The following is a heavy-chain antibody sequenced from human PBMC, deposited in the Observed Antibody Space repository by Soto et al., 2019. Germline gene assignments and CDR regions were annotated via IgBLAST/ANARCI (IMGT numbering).Heavy chain of an antibody. J-gene: IGHJ4*02. CDR2: ISGSDDST. V-gene: IGHV3-23*01. CDR3: AKRSSSSTFDY. CDR1: GFTFSSYA. D-gene: IGHD6-6*01. Sequence: EVQLLESGGGLVQPGESLRLSCAASGFTFSSYAMSWVRQAPGKGLEWVSVISGSDDSTYYADSVKGRFTISRDNSKNTLYLQMKSLRAEYTAVYYCAKRSSSSTFDYWGQGTLVTVSS.